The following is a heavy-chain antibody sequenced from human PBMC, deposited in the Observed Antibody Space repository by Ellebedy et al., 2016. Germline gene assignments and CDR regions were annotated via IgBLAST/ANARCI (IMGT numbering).Heavy chain of an antibody. D-gene: IGHD4-11*01. CDR3: AKALTTVTTRDYFDY. V-gene: IGHV3-30*18. Sequence: GGSLRLXCAASGFTFSSYGMHWVRQAPGKGLEWVAVISYDGSNKYYADSVKGRFTISRDNSKNTLYLQMNSLRAEDTAVYYCAKALTTVTTRDYFDYWGQGTLVTVSS. CDR2: ISYDGSNK. CDR1: GFTFSSYG. J-gene: IGHJ4*02.